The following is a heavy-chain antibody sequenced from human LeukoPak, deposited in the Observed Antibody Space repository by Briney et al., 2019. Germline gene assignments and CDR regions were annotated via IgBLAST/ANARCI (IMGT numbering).Heavy chain of an antibody. CDR2: ISWNSGSI. J-gene: IGHJ6*02. Sequence: PSRSLRLSCAASGFTFDDYAMHWVRQAPGKGLEWVSGISWNSGSIGYADSVKGRFTISRDNAKNSLYLQMNSLRAEDTALYYCAKDIGDYDILTGSGYYYGMDVWGQGTTVTVSS. CDR3: AKDIGDYDILTGSGYYYGMDV. D-gene: IGHD3-9*01. V-gene: IGHV3-9*01. CDR1: GFTFDDYA.